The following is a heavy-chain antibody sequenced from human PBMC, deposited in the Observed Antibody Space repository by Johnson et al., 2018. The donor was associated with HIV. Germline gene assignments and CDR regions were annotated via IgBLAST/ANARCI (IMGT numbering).Heavy chain of an antibody. V-gene: IGHV3-30*18. Sequence: QVHLVESGGSLVKPGGSMRLSCAASGFTFTDYYMTWIRQAPGKGLEWVAVISYDGSNKYYADSMKGRFTISRDNSKKTLYLQMNSLRPEDTAVYYCAKETRDSRSAFDIWGQGTMVTVSS. D-gene: IGHD3-22*01. CDR2: ISYDGSNK. CDR3: AKETRDSRSAFDI. CDR1: GFTFTDYY. J-gene: IGHJ3*02.